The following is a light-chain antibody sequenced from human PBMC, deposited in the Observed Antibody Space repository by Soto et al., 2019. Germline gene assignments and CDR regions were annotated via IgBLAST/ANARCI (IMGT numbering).Light chain of an antibody. Sequence: DIQMTQSPSTLSASVGDRVTITCRASQSISTLLAWYQQKPGRAPTLLIYKGSTLESGVPSRFSGSGSGTEFTLTISSLQPDDFATYSCQQYQSYPLTFGQGTRLEI. CDR3: QQYQSYPLT. CDR2: KGS. CDR1: QSISTL. V-gene: IGKV1-5*03. J-gene: IGKJ5*01.